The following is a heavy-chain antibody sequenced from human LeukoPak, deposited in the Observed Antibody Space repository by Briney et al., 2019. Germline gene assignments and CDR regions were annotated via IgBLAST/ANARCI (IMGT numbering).Heavy chain of an antibody. CDR2: INPNSGGT. J-gene: IGHJ3*02. V-gene: IGHV1-2*02. D-gene: IGHD3-10*01. Sequence: GASVKVSCKASGYTFTGYYMHWVRQAPGQGLEWMGWINPNSGGTNYAQKFQGRVTMTRDTSISTAYMELSRLRSDDTAVYYCATNYYGSGSLARAFDIWGQGTMVTVSS. CDR1: GYTFTGYY. CDR3: ATNYYGSGSLARAFDI.